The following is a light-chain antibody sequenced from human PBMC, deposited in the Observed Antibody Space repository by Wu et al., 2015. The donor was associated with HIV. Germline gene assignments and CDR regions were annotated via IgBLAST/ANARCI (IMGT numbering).Light chain of an antibody. CDR1: QSVSSN. J-gene: IGKJ1*01. Sequence: EIVMTQSPATLSVSPGERATLSCRASQSVSSNLAWYQQKPGQAPRLLIFDVSTRATGIPARFSGSGSGTEFTLTISSMQSEDFAVYYCQQYNNWPPRRTFGQGTRVEI. CDR2: DVS. V-gene: IGKV3-15*01. CDR3: QQYNNWPPRRT.